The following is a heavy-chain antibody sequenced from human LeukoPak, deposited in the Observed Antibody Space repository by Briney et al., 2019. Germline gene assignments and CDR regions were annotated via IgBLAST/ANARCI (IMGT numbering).Heavy chain of an antibody. J-gene: IGHJ5*02. CDR3: ARGNPRHYYGSGSYYNVEEDWFDP. D-gene: IGHD3-10*01. Sequence: SETLSLTCAVYGGSFSGYYWSWIRQPPGKGLEWIGEINHSGSTNYNPSLKSRVTISVDTSKNQFSLKLSSVTAADTAVYYCARGNPRHYYGSGSYYNVEEDWFDPWGQGTLVTVSS. V-gene: IGHV4-34*01. CDR1: GGSFSGYY. CDR2: INHSGST.